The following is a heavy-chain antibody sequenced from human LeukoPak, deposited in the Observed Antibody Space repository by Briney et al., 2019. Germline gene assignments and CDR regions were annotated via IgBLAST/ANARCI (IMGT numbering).Heavy chain of an antibody. CDR1: GYTFTSYG. J-gene: IGHJ6*03. CDR3: ARGKYSSSWYPYYYYMDV. CDR2: ISAYNGNT. Sequence: ASVKVSCKASGYTFTSYGISWVRQAPGQGLEWMGWISAYNGNTNYAQKLQGRVTMTTDTSTSTAYMELSSLRSEDTAVYYCARGKYSSSWYPYYYYMDVWGKGTTVTISS. D-gene: IGHD6-13*01. V-gene: IGHV1-18*01.